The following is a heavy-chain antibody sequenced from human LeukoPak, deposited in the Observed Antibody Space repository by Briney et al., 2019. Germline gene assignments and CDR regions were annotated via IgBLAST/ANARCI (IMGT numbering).Heavy chain of an antibody. CDR2: IYSGGST. Sequence: GGSVRLSCGASGFTVSSNYMSWVRQAPGKGLEWVSVIYSGGSTYYADSVKGRFTISRDNSKNTLYLQMNSLRAEDTAVYYCARDLSQSRYCSGGSCYYYWGQGTLVTVSS. CDR1: GFTVSSNY. V-gene: IGHV3-53*01. J-gene: IGHJ4*02. CDR3: ARDLSQSRYCSGGSCYYY. D-gene: IGHD2-15*01.